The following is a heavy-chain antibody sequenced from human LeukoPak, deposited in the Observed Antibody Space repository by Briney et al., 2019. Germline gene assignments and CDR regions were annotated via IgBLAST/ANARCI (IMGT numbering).Heavy chain of an antibody. J-gene: IGHJ4*02. V-gene: IGHV4-31*03. D-gene: IGHD6-6*01. CDR1: GGSISSGGYY. Sequence: PSQTLSLTCTVSGGSISSGGYYWSWIRQHPGKGLEWIGYIYYSGSTYHNPSLKSRVTISVDTSKNQFSLKLSSVTAADTAVYYCARLNNFSSSYGYWGQGTLVTVSS. CDR2: IYYSGST. CDR3: ARLNNFSSSYGY.